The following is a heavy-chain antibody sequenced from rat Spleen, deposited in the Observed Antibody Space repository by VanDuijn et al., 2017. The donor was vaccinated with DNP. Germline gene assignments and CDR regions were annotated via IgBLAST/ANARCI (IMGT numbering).Heavy chain of an antibody. CDR2: ITYEGSST. CDR3: ARHELSHGPFDY. Sequence: EVQLVESGGGLVQPGRSLKLSCAVSGFTFSDYYMAWVRQAPKKGLEWVASITYEGSSTYYGDSVKGRFTISRDSAKSTLFLQMDSLRSDDTATYYCARHELSHGPFDYWGQGVMVTVSS. V-gene: IGHV5-22*01. CDR1: GFTFSDYY. J-gene: IGHJ2*01.